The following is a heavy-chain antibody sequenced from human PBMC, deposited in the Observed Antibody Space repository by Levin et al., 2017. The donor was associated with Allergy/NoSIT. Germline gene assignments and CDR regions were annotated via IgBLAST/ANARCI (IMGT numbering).Heavy chain of an antibody. J-gene: IGHJ5*02. CDR3: ARLIDIFDLRGPNGWFDP. D-gene: IGHD3-9*01. CDR2: ISAYNGNT. CDR1: GYTFTSYG. V-gene: IGHV1-18*01. Sequence: GGSLRLSCKASGYTFTSYGISWVRQAPGQGLEWMGWISAYNGNTNYAQKLQGRVTMTTDTSTSTAYMELRSLRSDDTAVYYCARLIDIFDLRGPNGWFDPWGQGTLVTVSS.